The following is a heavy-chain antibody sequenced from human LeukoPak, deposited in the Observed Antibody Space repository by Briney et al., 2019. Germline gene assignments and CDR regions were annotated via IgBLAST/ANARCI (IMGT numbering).Heavy chain of an antibody. D-gene: IGHD6-13*01. V-gene: IGHV4-39*01. CDR2: IYYSGST. Sequence: SETLPLTCSVSGVPIRCSSYLWGWLRQSPGKGLEWIESIYYSGSTYYNPALKSRGTISVDTSKNQFSLKLSSVTAADTAVYYCARPFASAAGPYDAFDIWGQGTMVTVSS. J-gene: IGHJ3*02. CDR1: GVPIRCSSYL. CDR3: ARPFASAAGPYDAFDI.